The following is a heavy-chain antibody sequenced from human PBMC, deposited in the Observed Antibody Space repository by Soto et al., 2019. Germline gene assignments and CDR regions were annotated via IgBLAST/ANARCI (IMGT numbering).Heavy chain of an antibody. Sequence: GGSLRLSCAASGFTFSDYYMSWIRQAPGKGLEWVSYISSSGSTIYYADSVKGRFTISRDNAKNSLYLQMNSLRAEDTAVYYCARCRGGIWFGELPNWFDPWGQGTLVTVSS. CDR3: ARCRGGIWFGELPNWFDP. CDR2: ISSSGSTI. D-gene: IGHD3-10*01. J-gene: IGHJ5*02. CDR1: GFTFSDYY. V-gene: IGHV3-11*01.